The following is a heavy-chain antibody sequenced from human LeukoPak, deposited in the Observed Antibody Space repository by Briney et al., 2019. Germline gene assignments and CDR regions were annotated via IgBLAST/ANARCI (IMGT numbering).Heavy chain of an antibody. D-gene: IGHD2-2*01. CDR2: ISGSGSTV. J-gene: IGHJ4*02. CDR3: ARKYCSSTSCLIDN. Sequence: PGSSLRLSCAASGFTFSSYGMHWVRQAPGQGLEWVSYISGSGSTVYYADSVKGRFTITTDNAKNSLYLQMNSLRAEDTAVYYCARKYCSSTSCLIDNWGQGPLVIVSS. CDR1: GFTFSSYG. V-gene: IGHV3-48*04.